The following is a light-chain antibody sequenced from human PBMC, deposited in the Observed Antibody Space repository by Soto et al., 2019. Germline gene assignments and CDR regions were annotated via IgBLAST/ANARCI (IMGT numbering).Light chain of an antibody. V-gene: IGKV1-5*01. Sequence: DIQMTRSPSTLSASVGDRVTITCRASQSISSWLAWYQQKPGKAPKLLIYDASSLESGVPSRLSGSGSGQQFTLTISSLQPDDFATYYCPQYNSYQLTFGGGAKVHIK. CDR3: PQYNSYQLT. CDR2: DAS. CDR1: QSISSW. J-gene: IGKJ4*01.